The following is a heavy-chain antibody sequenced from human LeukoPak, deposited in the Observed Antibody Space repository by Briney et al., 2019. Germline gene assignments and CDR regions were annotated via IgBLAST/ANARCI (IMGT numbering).Heavy chain of an antibody. CDR3: ARPRGAYGDYSGYFDY. J-gene: IGHJ4*02. Sequence: TGGSLRLSCAASQFTFSGYTMNWVRQAPGKGLEWVSSISSSGSYTNYADSVKGRFTISRDNAKKSLYLQMNNLRAEDTAVYYCARPRGAYGDYSGYFDYWGQGTLVTVSS. V-gene: IGHV3-21*01. CDR2: ISSSGSYT. D-gene: IGHD4-17*01. CDR1: QFTFSGYT.